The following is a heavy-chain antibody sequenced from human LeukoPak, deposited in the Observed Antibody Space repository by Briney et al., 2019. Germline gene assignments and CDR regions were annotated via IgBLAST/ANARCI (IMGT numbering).Heavy chain of an antibody. D-gene: IGHD6-19*01. CDR2: INPSGGST. V-gene: IGHV1-46*01. J-gene: IGHJ3*02. CDR1: GYTFTSYY. CDR3: AKSGLSSGWYGGFGAFDI. Sequence: ASVKVSCKAPGYTFTSYYMHWVRQAPGQGLEWMGIINPSGGSTNYAQKFQGRVTITADESTSTAYMELSSLRSEDTAVYYCAKSGLSSGWYGGFGAFDIWGQGAMVTVSS.